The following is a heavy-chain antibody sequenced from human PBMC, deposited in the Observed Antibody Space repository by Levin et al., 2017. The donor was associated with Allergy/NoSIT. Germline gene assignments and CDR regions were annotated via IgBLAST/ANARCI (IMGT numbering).Heavy chain of an antibody. Sequence: ASVKVSCKASGYTFTSYYMHWVRQAPGQGLEWMGIINPSGGSTSYAQKFQGRVTMTRDTSTSTVYMELSSLRSEDTAVYYCAGGYGDYSSGYWYFDLWGRGTLVTVSS. CDR3: AGGYGDYSSGYWYFDL. D-gene: IGHD4-17*01. J-gene: IGHJ2*01. CDR1: GYTFTSYY. V-gene: IGHV1-46*01. CDR2: INPSGGST.